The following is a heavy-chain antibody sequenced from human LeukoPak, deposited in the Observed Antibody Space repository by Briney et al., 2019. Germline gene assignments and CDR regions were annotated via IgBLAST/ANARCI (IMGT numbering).Heavy chain of an antibody. J-gene: IGHJ4*02. D-gene: IGHD6-25*01. Sequence: GGCLRLSCAASGFSVSSFSMTWVRQAPGKGLEWVSVIYSAGVTYYADSVRGRFTISRDNSKNTLYLQMNSLRAEDTAVYYCARGVGSAWPNFDYWGQGTLVTVSS. CDR2: IYSAGVT. CDR1: GFSVSSFS. V-gene: IGHV3-53*01. CDR3: ARGVGSAWPNFDY.